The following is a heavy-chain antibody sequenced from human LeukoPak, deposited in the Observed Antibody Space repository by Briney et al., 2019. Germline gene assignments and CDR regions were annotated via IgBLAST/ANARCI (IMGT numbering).Heavy chain of an antibody. D-gene: IGHD3-10*01. CDR3: EKTHYYGSGSPAGY. Sequence: GASVTVSCKASGGTFSSYASSWVRQAPGQGLEWVGGIIPIFGTANYAQKFQGRVTMTTDTSTSTAYMELRSLRSDDTAVYYCEKTHYYGSGSPAGYWGQGTLVTVSS. J-gene: IGHJ4*02. CDR1: GGTFSSYA. V-gene: IGHV1-69*05. CDR2: IIPIFGTA.